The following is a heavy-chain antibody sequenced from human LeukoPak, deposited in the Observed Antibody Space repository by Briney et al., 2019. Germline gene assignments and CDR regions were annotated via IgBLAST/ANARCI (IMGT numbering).Heavy chain of an antibody. CDR1: SGPISTYY. J-gene: IGHJ4*02. CDR3: ARGPYYNGSHSFDY. Sequence: SETLSLTCTVSSGPISTYYWSWIRQPAGKGLEWIGRIYSSGSTNYNPSLKNRVTMSVDTSKNQFSLKLSSVTAADTAVYYCARGPYYNGSHSFDYWGQGTLVTVSS. CDR2: IYSSGST. D-gene: IGHD1-26*01. V-gene: IGHV4-4*07.